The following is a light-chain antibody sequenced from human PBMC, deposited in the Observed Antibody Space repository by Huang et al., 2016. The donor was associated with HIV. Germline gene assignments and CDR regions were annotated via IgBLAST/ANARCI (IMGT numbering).Light chain of an antibody. CDR3: QQYNNWPTWT. Sequence: EIVMTQSPATLSVSPGESATLACRASQGVSSNLAWCQQKPGRAPRLLIFGASTRAAGMPARFSGSGSGTEFTLTISSLQSEDFAVYFCQQYNNWPTWTFGQGTKVEI. J-gene: IGKJ1*01. CDR2: GAS. CDR1: QGVSSN. V-gene: IGKV3-15*01.